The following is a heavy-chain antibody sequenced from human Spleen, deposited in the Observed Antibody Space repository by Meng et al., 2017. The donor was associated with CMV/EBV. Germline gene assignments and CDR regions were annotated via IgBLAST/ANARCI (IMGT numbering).Heavy chain of an antibody. Sequence: ASVKVSCKASGYTFTGYYMHWVRQAPGQGLEWMGWINPNSGGTNYAQKFQGRVTMTRDTSISTAYMELSRLRSDDTAVYYCAREGEGITMIGAQNWFDPWGQGTLVTVSS. V-gene: IGHV1-2*02. J-gene: IGHJ5*02. CDR2: INPNSGGT. D-gene: IGHD3-22*01. CDR1: GYTFTGYY. CDR3: AREGEGITMIGAQNWFDP.